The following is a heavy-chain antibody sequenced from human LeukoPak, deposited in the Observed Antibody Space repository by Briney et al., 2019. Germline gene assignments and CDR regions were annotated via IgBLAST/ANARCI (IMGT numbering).Heavy chain of an antibody. CDR2: INPNSGGT. D-gene: IGHD2-2*01. CDR3: ARDRVVVVPAAMGGFYYYGMDV. J-gene: IGHJ6*02. CDR1: GYTFTGYY. Sequence: ASVKVSCKASGYTFTGYYMHWVRRAPGQGLEWMGWINPNSGGTNYAQKFQGRVTMTRDTSISTAYMELSRLRSDDTAVYYCARDRVVVVPAAMGGFYYYGMDVWGQGTTVTVSS. V-gene: IGHV1-2*02.